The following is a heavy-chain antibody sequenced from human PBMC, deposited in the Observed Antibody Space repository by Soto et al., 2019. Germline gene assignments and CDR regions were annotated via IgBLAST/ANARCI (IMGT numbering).Heavy chain of an antibody. CDR3: ASLAAAGIMGYYYYYMDV. J-gene: IGHJ6*03. CDR2: ISSSSSTI. CDR1: GFTFSSYS. D-gene: IGHD6-13*01. Sequence: GGSLRLSCAASGFTFSSYSMNWVRQAPGKGLEWVSYISSSSSTIYYADSVKGRFTISRDNAKNSLYLQMNSLRAEDTAVYYCASLAAAGIMGYYYYYMDVWGKGTTVTVSS. V-gene: IGHV3-48*01.